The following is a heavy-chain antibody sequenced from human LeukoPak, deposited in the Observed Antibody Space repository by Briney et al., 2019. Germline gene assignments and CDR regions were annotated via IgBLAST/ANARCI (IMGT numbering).Heavy chain of an antibody. CDR1: GFTFSDYY. Sequence: PGGSLRLSCVASGFTFSDYYMSLVRQAPGKGLEWISYISDSGSTIYYADSVKGRFTISRDNAKNSLYLQMNSLRAEDTAVYYCARVYIAEDYWGQGTLVTISS. CDR2: ISDSGSTI. D-gene: IGHD2-15*01. CDR3: ARVYIAEDY. J-gene: IGHJ4*02. V-gene: IGHV3-11*01.